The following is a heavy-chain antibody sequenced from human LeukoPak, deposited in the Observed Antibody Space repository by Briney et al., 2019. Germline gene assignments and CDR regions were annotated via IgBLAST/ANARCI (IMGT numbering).Heavy chain of an antibody. CDR2: IYTSGST. Sequence: PSETLSLTCTVSGGSISSSSYYWGWIRQPAGKGLEWIGRIYTSGSTNYNPSLKSRVTISVDTSKNQFSLKLSSVTAADTAVYYCARGYSYGTPVFYYYYYMDVWGKGTTVTISS. CDR1: GGSISSSSYY. J-gene: IGHJ6*03. D-gene: IGHD5-18*01. V-gene: IGHV4-61*02. CDR3: ARGYSYGTPVFYYYYYMDV.